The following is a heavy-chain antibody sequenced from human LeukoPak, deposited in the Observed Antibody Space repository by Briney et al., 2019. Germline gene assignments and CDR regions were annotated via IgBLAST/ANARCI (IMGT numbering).Heavy chain of an antibody. CDR1: GGTFSSYA. D-gene: IGHD3-3*01. CDR3: ARELRFLEYPYYYYGMDV. V-gene: IGHV1-69*04. J-gene: IGHJ6*02. Sequence: SVKVSCKASGGTFSSYAISWVRQAPGQGLEWMGRIIPIFGIANYAQKFQGRVTITEDKSTSTAYMELSSLRSEDTGVYYCARELRFLEYPYYYYGMDVWGQGTTVTVSS. CDR2: IIPIFGIA.